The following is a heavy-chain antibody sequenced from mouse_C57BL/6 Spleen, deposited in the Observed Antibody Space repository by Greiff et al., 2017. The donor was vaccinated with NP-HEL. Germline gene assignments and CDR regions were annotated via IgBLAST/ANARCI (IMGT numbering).Heavy chain of an antibody. D-gene: IGHD5-5*01. CDR2: IDPETGGT. CDR3: TRDDLNAMDY. CDR1: GYTFTDYE. J-gene: IGHJ4*01. V-gene: IGHV1-15*01. Sequence: QVHVKQSGAELVRPGASVTLSCKASGYTFTDYEMHWVKQTPVHGLEWIGAIDPETGGTAYNQKFKGKAILTADKSSSTAYMELRSLTSEDSAVYYCTRDDLNAMDYWGQGTSVTVSS.